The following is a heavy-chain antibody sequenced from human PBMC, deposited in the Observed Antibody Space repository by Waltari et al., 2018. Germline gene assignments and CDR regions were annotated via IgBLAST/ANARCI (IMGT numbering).Heavy chain of an antibody. CDR3: ARGSTGDTMIVPAPDY. Sequence: QVQLVQSGAEVKKPGASVKVSCKASGYTFTSYYMHWVRQAPGQGLEWMGIINPSGGSTSYAQKFQGRVTMTRDTSTSTVYMELSSLRSEDTAVYYCARGSTGDTMIVPAPDYWGQGTLVTVSS. D-gene: IGHD3-22*01. CDR1: GYTFTSYY. J-gene: IGHJ4*02. V-gene: IGHV1-46*03. CDR2: INPSGGST.